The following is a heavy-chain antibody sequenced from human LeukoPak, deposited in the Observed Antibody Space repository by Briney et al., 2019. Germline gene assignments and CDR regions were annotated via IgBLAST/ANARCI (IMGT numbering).Heavy chain of an antibody. CDR1: GFTFSSYG. J-gene: IGHJ4*02. CDR2: ISYDGSNK. D-gene: IGHD3-9*01. V-gene: IGHV3-30*18. CDR3: AKDLPYYDILTGPLDY. Sequence: GRSLRLSCAASGFTFSSYGMHWVRQAPGKGLEWVAVISYDGSNKYYADSVKGRFTISRDNSKNTLYLQMNGLRAEDTAVYYCAKDLPYYDILTGPLDYWGQGTLVTVSS.